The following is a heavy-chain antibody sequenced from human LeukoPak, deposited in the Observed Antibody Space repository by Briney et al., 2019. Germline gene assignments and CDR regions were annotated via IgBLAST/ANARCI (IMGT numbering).Heavy chain of an antibody. Sequence: GESLKISCEGSGYSFTNYWIDWVRQMPGKGLEWMGTIYPHDSDTRYSPSFQGQVTISADKSTSTAYLQWSSLKASDTAMYYCARYAGNSPIDYYFDFWGQGTLVTVSS. J-gene: IGHJ4*02. V-gene: IGHV5-51*01. CDR3: ARYAGNSPIDYYFDF. CDR1: GYSFTNYW. D-gene: IGHD4-23*01. CDR2: IYPHDSDT.